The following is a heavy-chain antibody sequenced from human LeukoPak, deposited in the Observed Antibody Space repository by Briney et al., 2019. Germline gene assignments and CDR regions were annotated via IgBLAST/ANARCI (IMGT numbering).Heavy chain of an antibody. CDR2: INSDGSST. J-gene: IGHJ6*03. CDR3: ARVDVDYDFWSGYYYYYYMDV. D-gene: IGHD3-3*01. Sequence: GGSLRLSCAASGFTFSSYWMHWVRQAPGKGLVWVSRINSDGSSTSYADSVKGRFTISRDNAKNTLYPQMNSLRAEDTAVYYCARVDVDYDFWSGYYYYYYMDVWGKGTTVTVSS. CDR1: GFTFSSYW. V-gene: IGHV3-74*01.